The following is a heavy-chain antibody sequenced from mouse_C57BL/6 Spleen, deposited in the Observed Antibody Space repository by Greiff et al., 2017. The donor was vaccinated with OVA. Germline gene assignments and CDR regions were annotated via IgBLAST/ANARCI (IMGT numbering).Heavy chain of an antibody. J-gene: IGHJ2*01. CDR3: ARKRRTGTSDY. V-gene: IGHV1-61*01. D-gene: IGHD4-1*01. CDR2: IYPSDSET. CDR1: GYTFTSYW. Sequence: VQLQQPGAELVRPGSSVKLSCKASGYTFTSYWMDWVKQRPGQGLEWIGNIYPSDSETHYNQKFKDKATLTVDKSSSTAYMQLSSLTSEDSAVYYCARKRRTGTSDYWGQGTTLTVSS.